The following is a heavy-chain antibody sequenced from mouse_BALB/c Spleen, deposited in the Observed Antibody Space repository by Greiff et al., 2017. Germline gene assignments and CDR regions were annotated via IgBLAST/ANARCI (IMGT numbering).Heavy chain of an antibody. J-gene: IGHJ4*01. Sequence: QVQLQQPGAELVKPGASVKLCKASGYTFTSYWMHWVKQRPGQGLEWIGEINPSNGRTNYNEKFKSKATLTVYKSSSTAYMQLSSLTSEDSAVYYCARAYFSMDYWGQGTSVTVAS. CDR2: INPSNGRT. CDR1: GYTFTSYW. V-gene: IGHV1S81*02. CDR3: ARAYFSMDY.